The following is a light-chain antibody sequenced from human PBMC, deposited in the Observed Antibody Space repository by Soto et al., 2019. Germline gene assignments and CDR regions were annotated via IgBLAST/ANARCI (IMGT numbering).Light chain of an antibody. CDR1: QSISSY. V-gene: IGKV1-39*01. Sequence: DIQITQSPSSLSASVGDRVTITCRASQSISSYLNWYQHKPGKAPKLLIYAASSLQSGVPSRFSGSGSGTHFTLTISSLQPEDSAIYYCQQSYNNPTFGQGTRLEIK. CDR2: AAS. J-gene: IGKJ5*01. CDR3: QQSYNNPT.